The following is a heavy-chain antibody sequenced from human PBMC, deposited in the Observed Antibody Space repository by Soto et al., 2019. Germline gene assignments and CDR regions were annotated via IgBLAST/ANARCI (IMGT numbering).Heavy chain of an antibody. J-gene: IGHJ4*02. Sequence: SETLSLTCTVSGGSVSSGDYFWSWIRQPPGKGLEWIGYIYDSGSSYYNPSLKSRVTMSVDTSKNQFSLKLRSVTAADTAMYYCDREKGYISGPKHFDSWGQGTPVTVSS. CDR2: IYDSGSS. CDR1: GGSVSSGDYF. D-gene: IGHD5-12*01. V-gene: IGHV4-30-4*01. CDR3: DREKGYISGPKHFDS.